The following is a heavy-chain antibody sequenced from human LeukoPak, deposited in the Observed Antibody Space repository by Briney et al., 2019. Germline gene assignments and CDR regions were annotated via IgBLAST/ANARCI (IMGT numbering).Heavy chain of an antibody. J-gene: IGHJ3*02. Sequence: GGSLRLSCAASGFTFDDYAMHWVRQGPGKGLEWVSGITWNSGTIGCADSVKGRFTISRDNAKNSLYLQMNSLRAEDTALYYCAKDVTGTGAFDIWGQGTMVTVSS. V-gene: IGHV3-9*01. D-gene: IGHD1-7*01. CDR3: AKDVTGTGAFDI. CDR2: ITWNSGTI. CDR1: GFTFDDYA.